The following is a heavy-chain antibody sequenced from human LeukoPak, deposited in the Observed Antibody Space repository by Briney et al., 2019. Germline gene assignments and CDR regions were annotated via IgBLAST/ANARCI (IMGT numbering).Heavy chain of an antibody. CDR2: IYYSGST. CDR3: ANYGSGSYRFDP. J-gene: IGHJ5*02. D-gene: IGHD3-10*01. Sequence: SQTLSLTCTVSGGSISSGGYYWSWIRQHPGKGLEWIGYIYYSGSTYYNPSLKSRVTISVGTSKNQFSLKLSSVTAADTAVYYCANYGSGSYRFDPWGQGTLVTVSS. CDR1: GGSISSGGYY. V-gene: IGHV4-31*03.